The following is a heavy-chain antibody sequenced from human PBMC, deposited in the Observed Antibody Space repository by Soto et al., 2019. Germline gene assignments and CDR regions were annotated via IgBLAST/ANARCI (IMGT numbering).Heavy chain of an antibody. CDR3: ASSLHDGGFDY. Sequence: GASVKGSCKTAGGAFSSYTINWVRQTPGQALEWMGRIIPILGIANYAQKFQRRVTITADKSTSTAYMELSSLRSEDTAVYYCASSLHDGGFDYWGQGTLVTSPQ. V-gene: IGHV1-69*02. D-gene: IGHD4-17*01. J-gene: IGHJ4*02. CDR2: IIPILGIA. CDR1: GGAFSSYT.